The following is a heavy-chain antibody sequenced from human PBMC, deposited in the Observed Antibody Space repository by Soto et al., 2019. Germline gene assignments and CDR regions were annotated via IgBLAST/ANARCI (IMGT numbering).Heavy chain of an antibody. CDR1: GGTFSSYT. J-gene: IGHJ4*02. Sequence: GASVKVSCKASGGTFSSYTISWVRQAPGQGLEWMGRIIPILGIANYAQKFQGRVTITADKSTSTAYMELSSLRSEDTAVYYCAGAPSAIDCSGGSCYRQIYDYWGQGTLVTVSS. CDR2: IIPILGIA. V-gene: IGHV1-69*02. D-gene: IGHD2-15*01. CDR3: AGAPSAIDCSGGSCYRQIYDY.